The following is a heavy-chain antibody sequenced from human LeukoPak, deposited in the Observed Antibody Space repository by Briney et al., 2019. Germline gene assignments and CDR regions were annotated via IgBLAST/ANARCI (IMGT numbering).Heavy chain of an antibody. V-gene: IGHV3-23*01. D-gene: IGHD3-9*01. J-gene: IGHJ3*02. CDR2: ISGSGGST. CDR1: GFTFSSYA. Sequence: GGSLRLSCAASGFTFSSYAMSWVRQAPGKGLEWVSAISGSGGSTYYADSVKGRFTISRDNSKNTLYLQMNSLRAEDTAVYYCAKGRAIRYFDWLPKEPDAFDIWGQGTMVTVSS. CDR3: AKGRAIRYFDWLPKEPDAFDI.